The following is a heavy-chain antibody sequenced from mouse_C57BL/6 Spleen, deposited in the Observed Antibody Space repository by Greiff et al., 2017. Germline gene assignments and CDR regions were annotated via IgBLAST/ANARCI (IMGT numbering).Heavy chain of an antibody. V-gene: IGHV1-18*01. Sequence: VQLQQSGPELVKPGASVKIPCKASGYTFTDYNMDWVKQSHGKSLEWIGDINPSNGGTIYNQKFKGKATLTVDKSSSTAYMELRSLTCEDTAVYYCARRGGNYEDCYFDVWGTGTTVTVSS. CDR2: INPSNGGT. CDR1: GYTFTDYN. J-gene: IGHJ1*03. CDR3: ARRGGNYEDCYFDV. D-gene: IGHD2-1*01.